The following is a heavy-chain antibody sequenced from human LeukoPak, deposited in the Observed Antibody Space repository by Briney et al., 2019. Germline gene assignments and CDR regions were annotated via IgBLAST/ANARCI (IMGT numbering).Heavy chain of an antibody. CDR2: INGNGRST. Sequence: PGGSLRLSCAASGFTISSYWMHWVRQAPGKALMWVSQINGNGRSTNYADSVKGRFTISRDNAKNTLYLQMNSLRAEDTAVYYCATLADPTGGAFDIWGQGTMVTVSS. CDR1: GFTISSYW. CDR3: ATLADPTGGAFDI. J-gene: IGHJ3*02. D-gene: IGHD4-23*01. V-gene: IGHV3-74*01.